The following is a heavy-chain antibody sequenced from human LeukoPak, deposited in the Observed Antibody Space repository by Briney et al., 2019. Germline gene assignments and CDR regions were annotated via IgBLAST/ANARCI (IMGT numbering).Heavy chain of an antibody. Sequence: PSETLSLTCAVYGGSFSGYYWSWIRQPPGKGLEWIGEINHSGSTNYNPSLKSRVTISVDTSKNQFSLKLSSVTAADTAVYYCARVGWLRFHTDYWGQGTLVTVSS. CDR1: GGSFSGYY. CDR3: ARVGWLRFHTDY. J-gene: IGHJ4*02. D-gene: IGHD5-12*01. V-gene: IGHV4-34*01. CDR2: INHSGST.